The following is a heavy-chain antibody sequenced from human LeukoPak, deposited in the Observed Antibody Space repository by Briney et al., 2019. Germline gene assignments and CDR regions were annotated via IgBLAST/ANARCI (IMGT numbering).Heavy chain of an antibody. V-gene: IGHV3-23*01. J-gene: IGHJ3*02. Sequence: PGGSLRLSCAASGFTFSSYAMSWVRQAPGKGLEWVSAISGSGGSTYYADSVKGRFTISRDNSKNTLYLQMNSLRAEDTAVYYCAKDLDGGYCSSTSCSGAFDIWGQGTMVTVSS. CDR1: GFTFSSYA. CDR2: ISGSGGST. CDR3: AKDLDGGYCSSTSCSGAFDI. D-gene: IGHD2-2*01.